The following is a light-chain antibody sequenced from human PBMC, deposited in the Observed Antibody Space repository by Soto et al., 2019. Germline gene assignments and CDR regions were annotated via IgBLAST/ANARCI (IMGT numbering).Light chain of an antibody. Sequence: EIVLTQSPGTLSLSPGVRATLSSRPGRGVTAADLAGYQQKPGQAPSLLIYGASTRATGIPDRFSGSGSGTDFTLTISRLEPEDFAVYYCQQYGGSPLYTFGQGTKLEIK. CDR1: RGVTAAD. J-gene: IGKJ2*01. V-gene: IGKV3-20*01. CDR3: QQYGGSPLYT. CDR2: GAS.